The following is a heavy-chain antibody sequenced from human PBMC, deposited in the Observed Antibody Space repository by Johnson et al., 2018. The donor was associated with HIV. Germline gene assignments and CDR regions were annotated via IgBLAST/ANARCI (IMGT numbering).Heavy chain of an antibody. J-gene: IGHJ3*02. D-gene: IGHD6-19*01. CDR3: ARELSSGWPNSAFDI. V-gene: IGHV3-7*05. CDR2: IKQDGSEK. Sequence: VQLVESGGGLVQPGGSLRLSCAASGFTFSSYWMNWVRQGPGKGLEWVANIKQDGSEKYYVNSVKGRFTISRDNAKNSLYLQMNSLRAEDTAVYFCARELSSGWPNSAFDIWGQGTMVTVSS. CDR1: GFTFSSYW.